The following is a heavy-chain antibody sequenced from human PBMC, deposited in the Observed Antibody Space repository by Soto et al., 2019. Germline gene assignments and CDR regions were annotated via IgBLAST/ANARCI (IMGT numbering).Heavy chain of an antibody. Sequence: PSETLSLTCSVSGGSINNRTYYWGWIRQPPGKGLEWIGSISYSGRTYDNPSLKSRVTISSDTSNNQFSLKLSSVTAADTAVYYCARRAVAGTESNYGMDVWGQGTTVTVSS. CDR1: GGSINNRTYY. D-gene: IGHD6-19*01. CDR2: ISYSGRT. V-gene: IGHV4-39*01. J-gene: IGHJ6*02. CDR3: ARRAVAGTESNYGMDV.